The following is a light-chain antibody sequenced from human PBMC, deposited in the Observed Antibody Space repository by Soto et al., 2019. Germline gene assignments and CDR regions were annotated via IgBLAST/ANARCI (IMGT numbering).Light chain of an antibody. CDR3: HQFGYSPRT. J-gene: IGKJ1*01. Sequence: EIVLTQSPGTLSLSPGETATLSCRASQTVNSDYLAWFQQRPGQAPRLLIFATSRRATDIPDRFSGSGSGTDFTLAIRRLEPEDFAVYYCHQFGYSPRTFGQGTKAE. CDR2: ATS. V-gene: IGKV3-20*01. CDR1: QTVNSDY.